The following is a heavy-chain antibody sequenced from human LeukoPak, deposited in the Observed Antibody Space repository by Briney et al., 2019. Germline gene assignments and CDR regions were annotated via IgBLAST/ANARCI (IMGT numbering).Heavy chain of an antibody. Sequence: GGSLRLSCAASGFTFSSYAMSWVRQAPGKGLEWVSAISGSGGSTYYADSVKGRFTISRDNSKNSLSLQMNSLRAEDTAVYYCAKLPSGSYYFDYWGQGNLVNVSS. D-gene: IGHD1-26*01. CDR2: ISGSGGST. V-gene: IGHV3-23*01. CDR3: AKLPSGSYYFDY. CDR1: GFTFSSYA. J-gene: IGHJ4*02.